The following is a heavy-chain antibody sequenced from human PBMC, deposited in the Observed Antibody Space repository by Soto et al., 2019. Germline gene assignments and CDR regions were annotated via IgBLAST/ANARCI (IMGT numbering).Heavy chain of an antibody. CDR3: ARHTPNYDILTGYYPPGYYYGMDV. CDR2: IYYSGST. Sequence: SETLSLTCTVSGGSISSSSYYWGWIRQPPGKGLEWIGSIYYSGSTYYNPSLKSRVTISVDTSKNQFSLKLSSATAADTAVYYCARHTPNYDILTGYYPPGYYYGMDVWGQGTTVTVSS. D-gene: IGHD3-9*01. CDR1: GGSISSSSYY. V-gene: IGHV4-39*01. J-gene: IGHJ6*02.